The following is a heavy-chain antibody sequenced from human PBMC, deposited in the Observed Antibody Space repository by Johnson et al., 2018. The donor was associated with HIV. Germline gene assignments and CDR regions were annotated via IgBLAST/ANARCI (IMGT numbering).Heavy chain of an antibody. D-gene: IGHD1-20*01. J-gene: IGHJ3*02. Sequence: QVQLVESGGGLVKPGGSLRLSCAASGFTFSDYYMSWIRQAPGKGLEWISYISSSGSPIYYADSLKGRFPIPRDNAKTSLYLQMNSLRAEDTAVYYCASADYNWVSPGAFDIWGQGTMVTVSS. CDR2: ISSSGSPI. CDR3: ASADYNWVSPGAFDI. V-gene: IGHV3-11*01. CDR1: GFTFSDYY.